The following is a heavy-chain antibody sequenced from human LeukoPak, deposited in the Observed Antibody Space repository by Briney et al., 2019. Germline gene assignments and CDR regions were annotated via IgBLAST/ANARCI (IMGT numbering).Heavy chain of an antibody. CDR1: GGTFSSYA. CDR2: IIPIFGTA. J-gene: IGHJ4*02. CDR3: ARDDNPSMVVTAVDY. V-gene: IGHV1-69*05. Sequence: SVKVSCNASGGTFSSYAISWVRQAPGQGLEWMGRIIPIFGTANSAQKFQGRVTITTDESTSTAYMELSSLRSEDTAVYYCARDDNPSMVVTAVDYWGQGTLVTVSS. D-gene: IGHD4-23*01.